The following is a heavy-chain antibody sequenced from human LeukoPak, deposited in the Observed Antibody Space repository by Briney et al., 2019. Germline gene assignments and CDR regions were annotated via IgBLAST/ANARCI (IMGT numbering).Heavy chain of an antibody. CDR2: VFYSGPN. Sequence: PSETLSLTCTVSGDSIYSYYWSWIRQPPGEGLQWIGYVFYSGPNNYDASLKSRVAISVDRSKNQFSLKLISFSAADTAVYYCAGRSARYFDSWGQGTPVTVSS. CDR3: AGRSARYFDS. J-gene: IGHJ4*02. CDR1: GDSIYSYY. V-gene: IGHV4-59*01. D-gene: IGHD1-26*01.